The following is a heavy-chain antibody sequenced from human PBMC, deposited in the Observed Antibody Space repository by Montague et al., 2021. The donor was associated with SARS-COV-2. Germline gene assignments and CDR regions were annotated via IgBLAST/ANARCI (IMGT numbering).Heavy chain of an antibody. CDR1: GFTFGDYA. V-gene: IGHV3-49*04. CDR2: IRSKAYGGTT. D-gene: IGHD3-9*01. CDR3: TRDTYYDILTGFDP. J-gene: IGHJ5*02. Sequence: SLILSCAASGFTFGDYAMSWVRQAPVKGLEWVGFIRSKAYGGTTXYAASVKGRFTISRDDSKSIAYLQMNSLKTEDTAVYYCTRDTYYDILTGFDPWGQGTLVTVPS.